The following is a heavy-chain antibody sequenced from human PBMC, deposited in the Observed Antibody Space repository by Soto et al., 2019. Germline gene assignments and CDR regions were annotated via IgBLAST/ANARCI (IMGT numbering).Heavy chain of an antibody. CDR1: GFTFDDYA. D-gene: IGHD6-19*01. Sequence: PGGSLRLSCAASGFTFDDYAMHWVRQAPGKGLVWVSRIKRDGSSTSYADSVKGRFTISRDNAKNTLYLQMNSLRAEDTAVYYCAVAVAGPTAIGYWGQGTLVTVSS. J-gene: IGHJ4*02. CDR2: IKRDGSST. CDR3: AVAVAGPTAIGY. V-gene: IGHV3-74*01.